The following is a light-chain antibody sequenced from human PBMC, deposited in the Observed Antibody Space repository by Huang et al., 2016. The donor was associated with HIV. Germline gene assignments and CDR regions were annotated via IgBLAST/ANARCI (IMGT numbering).Light chain of an antibody. Sequence: EIVLTQSPDTLSLSPGERATLSCRASQSVSHDYLAWYQQKPGQTPRLVIHGVSTRATGIPDRFSGSGSGTDFTLTISRLEPEDFAVYYCQQYVSSPLTFGGGTKVEIK. CDR3: QQYVSSPLT. J-gene: IGKJ4*01. V-gene: IGKV3-20*01. CDR1: QSVSHDY. CDR2: GVS.